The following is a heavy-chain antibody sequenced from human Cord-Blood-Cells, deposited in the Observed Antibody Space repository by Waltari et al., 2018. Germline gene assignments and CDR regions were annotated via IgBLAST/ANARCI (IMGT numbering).Heavy chain of an antibody. CDR1: GYTFTGYY. Sequence: QVQLVQSGAEVKKPGASVKVSCKASGYTFTGYYMHWVRQAPGQGLEWMGWINPNSGGTNDAKKFQGRVTMTRDTSISTAYMELSRLRSDDTAVYYCARGLYYDILTGSADAFDIWGQGTMVTVSS. CDR2: INPNSGGT. J-gene: IGHJ3*02. D-gene: IGHD3-9*01. V-gene: IGHV1-2*02. CDR3: ARGLYYDILTGSADAFDI.